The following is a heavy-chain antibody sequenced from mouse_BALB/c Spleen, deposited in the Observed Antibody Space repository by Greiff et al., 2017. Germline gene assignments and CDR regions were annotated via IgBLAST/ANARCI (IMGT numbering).Heavy chain of an antibody. CDR1: GFSFTSYG. D-gene: IGHD3-2*01. CDR3: ARGQTARASGFAY. Sequence: QVQLMQSGPGLVAPSQSLSITCTVSGFSFTSYGVHWVRQPPGKGLEWLGVIWAGGSTNYNSAIMSRLSISKEDSKSHVFLNMNSLQTDATAMYYCARGQTARASGFAYWGQGTLVTVSA. J-gene: IGHJ3*01. CDR2: IWAGGST. V-gene: IGHV2-9*02.